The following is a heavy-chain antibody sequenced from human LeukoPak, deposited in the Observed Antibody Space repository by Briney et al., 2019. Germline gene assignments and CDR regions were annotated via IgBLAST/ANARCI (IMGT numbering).Heavy chain of an antibody. D-gene: IGHD6-19*01. CDR2: ISGDGRT. CDR1: GFVSDDSD. J-gene: IGHJ4*02. Sequence: GGSLRLSCAASGFVSDDSDMHWVRQAPGKGLEWVSVISGDGRTFYADSVKGRFTISRDNSKNSLHLQMNSLSTEDTAFYYCTKAISGWYYFNYWGQRTLVTVSS. CDR3: TKAISGWYYFNY. V-gene: IGHV3-43*02.